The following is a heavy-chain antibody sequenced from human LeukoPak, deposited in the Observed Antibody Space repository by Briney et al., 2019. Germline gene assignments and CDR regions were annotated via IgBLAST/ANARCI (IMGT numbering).Heavy chain of an antibody. Sequence: PGGSLRLSCVASGLTFSNYVMSWVRQARPKERAGVSFITESGDRTYYADVVQGRFTVSRDIAQNTVSLQMSSLRIDDAGVYFCARAIRPMGMITNFDFWGQGTLVTVSS. CDR3: ARAIRPMGMITNFDF. CDR2: ITESGDRT. D-gene: IGHD3-16*01. CDR1: GLTFSNYV. J-gene: IGHJ4*02. V-gene: IGHV3-23*01.